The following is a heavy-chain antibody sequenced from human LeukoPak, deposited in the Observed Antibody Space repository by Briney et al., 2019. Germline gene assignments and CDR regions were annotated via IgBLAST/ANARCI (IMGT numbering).Heavy chain of an antibody. Sequence: GASVKVSCKASGYTFTGYYMHWVRQAPGQGLEWMGWINPNSGGTNYAQKFQGRVTMTRDTSISTAYMELSRLRSDDTAVYYCARAQIYGCNGYRDYYYYYMGVWGKGTTVTVSS. D-gene: IGHD3-22*01. CDR1: GYTFTGYY. J-gene: IGHJ6*03. V-gene: IGHV1-2*02. CDR3: ARAQIYGCNGYRDYYYYYMGV. CDR2: INPNSGGT.